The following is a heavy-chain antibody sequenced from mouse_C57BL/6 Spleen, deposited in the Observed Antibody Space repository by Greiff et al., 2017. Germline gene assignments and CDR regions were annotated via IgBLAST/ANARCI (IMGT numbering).Heavy chain of an antibody. V-gene: IGHV1-55*01. CDR2: IYPGSGST. CDR3: ARSGPRRNYSGSHWYFDV. J-gene: IGHJ1*03. D-gene: IGHD1-1*01. CDR1: GYTFTSYW. Sequence: VQLQQPGAELVKPGASVKMSCKASGYTFTSYWITWVKQRPGQGLEWIGDIYPGSGSTNYNEKFKSKATLTVDTSSSTAYMQLSSLTSEDSAVYYCARSGPRRNYSGSHWYFDVWGTGTTVTVSS.